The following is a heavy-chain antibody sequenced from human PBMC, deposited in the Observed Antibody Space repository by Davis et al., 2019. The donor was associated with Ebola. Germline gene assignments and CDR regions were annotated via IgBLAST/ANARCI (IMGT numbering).Heavy chain of an antibody. CDR2: IYWDDDE. Sequence: SGPTLVTPPQTLTLTCTFSGFSLSTSGVGLAWIRQSPGKALEWLALIYWDDDERYSPSLKSRLAITKDTSKNQVVLTMTNVYPVDTATYFCAHTTHREGYKVYRFYYWGQGILVTVSS. CDR3: AHTTHREGYKVYRFYY. CDR1: GFSLSTSGVG. V-gene: IGHV2-5*02. J-gene: IGHJ4*02. D-gene: IGHD5-24*01.